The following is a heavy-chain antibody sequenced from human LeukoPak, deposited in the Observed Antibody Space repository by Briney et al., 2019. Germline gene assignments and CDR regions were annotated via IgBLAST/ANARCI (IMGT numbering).Heavy chain of an antibody. D-gene: IGHD5-12*01. CDR3: AKALGYSGYDSVPQGRAVDY. CDR1: GGTFSSYA. Sequence: GASVKVSCKASGGTFSSYAISWVRQAPGQGLEWMGGIIPIFGTANYAQKFQGRVTITTDESTSTAYMELSSLRSEDTAVYYCAKALGYSGYDSVPQGRAVDYWGQGTLVTVSS. J-gene: IGHJ4*02. V-gene: IGHV1-69*05. CDR2: IIPIFGTA.